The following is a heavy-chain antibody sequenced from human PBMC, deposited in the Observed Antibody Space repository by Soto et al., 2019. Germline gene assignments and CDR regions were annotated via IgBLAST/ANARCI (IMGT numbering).Heavy chain of an antibody. J-gene: IGHJ4*02. V-gene: IGHV4-59*01. Sequence: SETLSLTCTVSGGSISSYYWSWIRQPPGKGLEWIGYIYYSGSTNYNPSLKSRVTISVDTSKNQFSLKLSSVTAADTAVYYCARVTVTTGFDYWGQGTLVTVSS. CDR1: GGSISSYY. CDR2: IYYSGST. D-gene: IGHD4-17*01. CDR3: ARVTVTTGFDY.